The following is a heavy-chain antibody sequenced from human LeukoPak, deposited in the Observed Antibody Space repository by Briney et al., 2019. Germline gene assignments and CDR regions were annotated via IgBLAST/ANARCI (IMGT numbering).Heavy chain of an antibody. CDR2: IYTSGST. Sequence: SETLSLTCTVSGGSISSGSYYWSWIRQPAGKGLEWIGRIYTSGSTNYNPSLKSRVTISVDTSKNQFSLKLSSVTAADTAVYYCARGAGDDSSGYYYQSTHWYFDLWGRGTLVTVSS. V-gene: IGHV4-61*02. CDR3: ARGAGDDSSGYYYQSTHWYFDL. CDR1: GGSISSGSYY. D-gene: IGHD3-22*01. J-gene: IGHJ2*01.